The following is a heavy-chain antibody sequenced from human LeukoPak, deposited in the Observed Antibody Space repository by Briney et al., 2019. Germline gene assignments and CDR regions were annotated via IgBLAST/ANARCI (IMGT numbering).Heavy chain of an antibody. J-gene: IGHJ4*02. CDR3: ATVNYDSIGYYPEY. Sequence: ASVKVSCKASGYTFTDQYVHWVRQAPGQGPECMGWINPTNGGTNYAQKFKGRVTMTRDTSISTAYMELCGLRSVGTAVYYCATVNYDSIGYYPEYWGQGSLVTVSS. CDR2: INPTNGGT. V-gene: IGHV1-2*02. CDR1: GYTFTDQY. D-gene: IGHD3-22*01.